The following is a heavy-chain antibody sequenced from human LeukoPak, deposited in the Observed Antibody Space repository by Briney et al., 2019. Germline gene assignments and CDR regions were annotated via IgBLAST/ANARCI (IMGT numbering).Heavy chain of an antibody. CDR1: GYTFTSYY. J-gene: IGHJ6*02. V-gene: IGHV1-46*01. D-gene: IGHD4-17*01. CDR2: INPSGGST. CDR3: ARDYPVAVYGMDV. Sequence: ASVTVSCKASGYTFTSYYMHWVRHAPGQGLEWMGIINPSGGSTSYAQKFQGRVTMTRDTSTSTVYMELSSLRSEDTAVYYCARDYPVAVYGMDVWGQGTTVTVSS.